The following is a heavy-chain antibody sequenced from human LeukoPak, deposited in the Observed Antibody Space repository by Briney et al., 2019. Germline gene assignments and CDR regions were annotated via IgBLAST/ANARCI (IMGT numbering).Heavy chain of an antibody. V-gene: IGHV1-46*01. D-gene: IGHD3-16*01. CDR1: GYTFTSYG. CDR2: INPSGGST. Sequence: ASVKVSCKASGYTFTSYGMNWVRQAPGQGLEWMGIINPSGGSTSYAQKFQGRVTMTRDTSTSTVYMELSSLRSEDTAVYYCARDPHEGGHSIDYWGQGTLVTVSS. CDR3: ARDPHEGGHSIDY. J-gene: IGHJ4*02.